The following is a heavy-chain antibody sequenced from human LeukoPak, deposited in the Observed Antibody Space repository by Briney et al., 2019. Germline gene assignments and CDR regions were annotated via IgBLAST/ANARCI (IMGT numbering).Heavy chain of an antibody. Sequence: ASVKVSCKASGYTFTNSYIHWVRQAPGQVLEWMGLINPDGGNTNYAQNFQGRVTLTRDTSTSTVYMELSSPRSEDTAIYYCARIRDGYNDAYDIWGQGTVVTVPS. J-gene: IGHJ3*02. CDR1: GYTFTNSY. D-gene: IGHD5-24*01. V-gene: IGHV1-46*01. CDR2: INPDGGNT. CDR3: ARIRDGYNDAYDI.